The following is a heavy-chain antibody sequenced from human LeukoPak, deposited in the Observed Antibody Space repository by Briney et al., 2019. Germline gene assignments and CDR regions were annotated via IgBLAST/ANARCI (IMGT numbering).Heavy chain of an antibody. J-gene: IGHJ4*02. CDR2: ISYDGSNK. V-gene: IGHV3-30*18. D-gene: IGHD4-17*01. CDR3: AKCRSTVTTSTSFDY. CDR1: GFTFSSYA. Sequence: GRSLRLSCAASGFTFSSYAMHWVRQAPGKGLEWVAVISYDGSNKYYADSVKGRFTISRDNSKNTLYLQMNSLRAEDTAVYYCAKCRSTVTTSTSFDYWGQGTLVTVSS.